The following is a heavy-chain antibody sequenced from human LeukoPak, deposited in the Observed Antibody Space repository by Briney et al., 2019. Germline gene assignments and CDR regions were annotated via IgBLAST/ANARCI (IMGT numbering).Heavy chain of an antibody. D-gene: IGHD4-23*01. V-gene: IGHV3-21*04. CDR1: GFTFSSYS. CDR2: ISSSSSYI. J-gene: IGHJ4*02. Sequence: PGGSLRLSCAASGFTFSSYSMNWVRQAPGKGLEWVSSISSSSSYIYYADSVKGRFTISRDNAKNSLYLQMNSLRAEDTAVYYCARSERGGNLYYFDYWGQGTLVTVSS. CDR3: ARSERGGNLYYFDY.